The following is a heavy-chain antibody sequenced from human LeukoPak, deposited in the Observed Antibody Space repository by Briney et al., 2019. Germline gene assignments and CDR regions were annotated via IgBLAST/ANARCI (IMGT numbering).Heavy chain of an antibody. Sequence: GGSLRLSCAASGFTFSRYWMHWVRQAPGKGLVWVSRINGDGSTTSYADSVKGGFTIPGDNAKNTLYLQMNSLRAEDTAVYYCATGNYYDSRGYYTFGHWGQGTLVTVSS. J-gene: IGHJ1*01. CDR2: INGDGSTT. CDR1: GFTFSRYW. CDR3: ATGNYYDSRGYYTFGH. V-gene: IGHV3-74*01. D-gene: IGHD3-22*01.